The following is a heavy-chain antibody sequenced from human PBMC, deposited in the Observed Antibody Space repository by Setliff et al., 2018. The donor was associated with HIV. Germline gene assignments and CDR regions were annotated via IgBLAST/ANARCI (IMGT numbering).Heavy chain of an antibody. CDR3: ARDVEHMMDV. CDR1: GYTFTAYG. CDR2: ISTYSDET. V-gene: IGHV1-18*01. Sequence: ASVKVSCKPSGYTFTAYGLSWVRQAPGQGLEWMGWISTYSDETSYAQRLQGRVTMTTDTSTSTAYMELRRLTFDDTAVYYCARDVEHMMDVWGQGTAVTVSS. J-gene: IGHJ6*02.